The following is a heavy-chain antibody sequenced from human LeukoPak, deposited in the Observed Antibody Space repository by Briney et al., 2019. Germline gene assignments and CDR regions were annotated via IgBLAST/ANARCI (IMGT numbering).Heavy chain of an antibody. Sequence: GGSLRLSCVASGFTFSMYWMSWVRQAPGKGLEWVANIKHDGSEKFYVDSVKGRFIISRDNAKNSLFLQLNSLRDEDTAVYYCARITGIEAAGDYWGQGTLVTVSS. CDR1: GFTFSMYW. CDR2: IKHDGSEK. J-gene: IGHJ4*02. CDR3: ARITGIEAAGDY. V-gene: IGHV3-7*04. D-gene: IGHD6-25*01.